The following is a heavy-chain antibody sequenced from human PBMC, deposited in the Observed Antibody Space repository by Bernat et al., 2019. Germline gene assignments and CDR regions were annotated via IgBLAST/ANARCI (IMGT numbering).Heavy chain of an antibody. V-gene: IGHV3-30-3*01. Sequence: QVQLVESGGGVVQPGRSLRLSCAASGFTFSSYAMHWVRQAPGKGLEWVAVISYDGSNKYSADSVKGRFTISRDNSKNTLYLQMNSLRAEDTAVYYCARDSEFLGMVRGVGGMDVWGQGTTVTVSS. CDR2: ISYDGSNK. CDR3: ARDSEFLGMVRGVGGMDV. J-gene: IGHJ6*02. D-gene: IGHD3-10*01. CDR1: GFTFSSYA.